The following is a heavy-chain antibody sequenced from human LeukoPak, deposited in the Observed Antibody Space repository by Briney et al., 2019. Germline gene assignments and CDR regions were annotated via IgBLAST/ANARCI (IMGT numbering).Heavy chain of an antibody. J-gene: IGHJ4*02. V-gene: IGHV4-39*01. CDR1: GGSFGDYF. D-gene: IGHD6-6*01. CDR3: ARPYSDSSYYFDY. CDR2: IYYSGST. Sequence: SETLSLTCAVYGGSFGDYFWGWIRQPPGKGLEWIGSIYYSGSTYYSPSLMSRVTISVDTSKNQFSLKLSSVTAADTAVYYCARPYSDSSYYFDYWGQGTLVTVSS.